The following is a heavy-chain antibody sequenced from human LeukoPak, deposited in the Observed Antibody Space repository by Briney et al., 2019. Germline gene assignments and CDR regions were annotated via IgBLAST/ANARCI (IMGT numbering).Heavy chain of an antibody. Sequence: PSGGSLRLSCAGSGFIFNNYAMHWVRQPPGKGLEWVSGISWNSGSIDYADSVKGRFTISRDNAKNSLYLQMNSLRAEDTAVYYCAGATATAPANWGQGTLVTVSS. CDR3: AGATATAPAN. CDR1: GFIFNNYA. D-gene: IGHD1-26*01. CDR2: ISWNSGSI. J-gene: IGHJ4*02. V-gene: IGHV3-9*01.